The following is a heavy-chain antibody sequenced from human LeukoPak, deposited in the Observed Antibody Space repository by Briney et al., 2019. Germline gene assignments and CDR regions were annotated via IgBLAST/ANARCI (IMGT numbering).Heavy chain of an antibody. J-gene: IGHJ4*02. D-gene: IGHD2-2*01. Sequence: GGSLRLSRAASGFTVSSSYISWVRQALGKGLEWVSAIYSGGTTYYADSVRGRFTISRDNSKNTLYLLMNSLRAEDTAMYHCARQTGESTNFDNWGQGTLVTVSS. CDR3: ARQTGESTNFDN. V-gene: IGHV3-53*01. CDR1: GFTVSSSY. CDR2: IYSGGTT.